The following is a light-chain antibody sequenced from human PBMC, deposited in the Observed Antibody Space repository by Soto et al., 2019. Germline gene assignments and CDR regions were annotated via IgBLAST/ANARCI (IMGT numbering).Light chain of an antibody. CDR3: QQYHDWPRT. J-gene: IGKJ1*01. V-gene: IGKV3-15*01. CDR2: GAS. Sequence: EIVMTQSTATRSVSPGEGATLSCRASQSVSRNLAWCQQIPGHAPRLLIYGASTRATGIPARISGSGSGSEFTLTISHLQSEDFAVYYCQQYHDWPRTFGRGPKVDI. CDR1: QSVSRN.